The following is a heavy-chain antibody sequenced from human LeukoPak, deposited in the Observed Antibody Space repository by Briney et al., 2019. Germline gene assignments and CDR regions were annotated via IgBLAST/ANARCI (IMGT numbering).Heavy chain of an antibody. CDR2: INPSSDGT. J-gene: IGHJ4*02. CDR3: ARVYRSGSIYGQGYFDN. Sequence: ASVKVSCKASGYTFTGYYINWVRQAPGQGLEWMGWINPSSDGTNYAQKFQGRVTMTRDTSISTAYMELSRLRSDETAVYYCARVYRSGSIYGQGYFDNWGQGTLVTVSS. V-gene: IGHV1-2*02. D-gene: IGHD5-18*01. CDR1: GYTFTGYY.